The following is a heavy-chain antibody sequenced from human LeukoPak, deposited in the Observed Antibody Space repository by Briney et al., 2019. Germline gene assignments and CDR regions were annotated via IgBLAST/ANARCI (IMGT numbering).Heavy chain of an antibody. J-gene: IGHJ4*02. Sequence: ASVKVSCKASGYTFASYYMHWVRQAPGQGLEWMGIINPSGGSTSYAQKFQGRVTITTDESTSTAYMELSSLRSEDTAVYYCARGSSSSEVDYWGQGTLVTVSS. CDR3: ARGSSSSEVDY. V-gene: IGHV1-46*01. CDR1: GYTFASYY. CDR2: INPSGGST. D-gene: IGHD6-6*01.